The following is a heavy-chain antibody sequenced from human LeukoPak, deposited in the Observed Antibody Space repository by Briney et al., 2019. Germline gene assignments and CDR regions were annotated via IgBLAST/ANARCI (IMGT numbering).Heavy chain of an antibody. CDR3: ARAPLEWLLCHDY. J-gene: IGHJ4*02. D-gene: IGHD3-3*01. Sequence: ASVKVSCKASGYTFTGYYMHWVRQAPGQGLEWMGWINPNSGGTNYAQKFQGRVTMTRDTSISTAYMELSRLRSDDTAVYYCARAPLEWLLCHDYWGQGTLVTVSS. CDR2: INPNSGGT. CDR1: GYTFTGYY. V-gene: IGHV1-2*02.